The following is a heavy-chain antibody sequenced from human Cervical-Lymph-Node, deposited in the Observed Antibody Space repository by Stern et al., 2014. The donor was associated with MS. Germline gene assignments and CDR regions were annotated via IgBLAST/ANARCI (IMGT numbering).Heavy chain of an antibody. Sequence: MQLVQSGAEVKKPGESLQISCKGSGYIFTNYWIGWVRQLPGKGLEWMGIVYPGDSDTKSSPSFQGQVTISADKSINTAYLQWSSLKASDTAIYYCARHLIGYCSGASCFTPPDNWGQGTLVTVSS. V-gene: IGHV5-51*01. J-gene: IGHJ4*02. CDR3: ARHLIGYCSGASCFTPPDN. CDR1: GYIFTNYW. D-gene: IGHD2-2*02. CDR2: VYPGDSDT.